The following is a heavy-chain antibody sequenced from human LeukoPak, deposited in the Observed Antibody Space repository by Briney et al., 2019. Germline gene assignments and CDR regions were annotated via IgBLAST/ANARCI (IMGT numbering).Heavy chain of an antibody. Sequence: PGGSLRLSCAASGFTFSSYSMNWVRQAPGKGLEWVSSISSSSSYIYYADSVKGRFTISRDNAKFSLYLHMTSLRVEDTAVYYCASGYSGPAGDGALDIWGQGTMVTVSS. J-gene: IGHJ3*02. CDR1: GFTFSSYS. CDR3: ASGYSGPAGDGALDI. D-gene: IGHD3-22*01. V-gene: IGHV3-21*04. CDR2: ISSSSSYI.